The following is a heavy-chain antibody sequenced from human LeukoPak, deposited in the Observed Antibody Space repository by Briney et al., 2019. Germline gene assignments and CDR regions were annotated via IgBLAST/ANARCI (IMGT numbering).Heavy chain of an antibody. CDR2: ISSSGSTI. CDR3: ARDLDFWSGGYNWFDP. D-gene: IGHD3-3*01. V-gene: IGHV3-48*04. Sequence: GGSLRLSCAASGFTFSSYAMIWIRQAPGKGLEWVSYISSSGSTIYYADSVKGRFTISRDNAKNSLYLQMNSLRAEDTAVYYCARDLDFWSGGYNWFDPWGQGTLVTVSP. CDR1: GFTFSSYA. J-gene: IGHJ5*02.